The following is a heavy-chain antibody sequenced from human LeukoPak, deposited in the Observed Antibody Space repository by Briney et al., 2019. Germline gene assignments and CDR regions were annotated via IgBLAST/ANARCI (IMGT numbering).Heavy chain of an antibody. V-gene: IGHV3-30-3*01. D-gene: IGHD3-3*01. Sequence: GGSLRLSCAASGFTFSSYWMSWVRQAPGKGLEWVAVISYDGSNKYYADSVKGRFTISRDNSKNTLYLQMNSLRAEDTAVYYCARDQLGTIFGVVPYYYYGMDVWGQGTTVTVSS. CDR3: ARDQLGTIFGVVPYYYYGMDV. CDR2: ISYDGSNK. J-gene: IGHJ6*02. CDR1: GFTFSSYW.